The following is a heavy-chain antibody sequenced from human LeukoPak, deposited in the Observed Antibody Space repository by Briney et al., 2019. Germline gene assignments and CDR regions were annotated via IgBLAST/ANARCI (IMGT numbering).Heavy chain of an antibody. CDR2: INHSGST. CDR3: ARETVRKCFDY. Sequence: SETLSHTCAVYGGSFSGYYWSWIRQPPGKGLEWIGEINHSGSTNYNPSLKSRVTISVDTSKNQFSLKLSSVTAADTAVYYCARETVRKCFDYWGQGTLVTVSS. CDR1: GGSFSGYY. D-gene: IGHD1-1*01. V-gene: IGHV4-34*01. J-gene: IGHJ4*02.